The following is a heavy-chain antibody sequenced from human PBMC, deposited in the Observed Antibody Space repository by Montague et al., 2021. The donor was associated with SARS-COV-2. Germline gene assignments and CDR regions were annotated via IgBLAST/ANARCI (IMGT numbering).Heavy chain of an antibody. CDR2: VNQSGST. V-gene: IGHV4-34*01. Sequence: SETLSLTCAVYGGSFSGYYWSWIRQPPGKGLEWIGEVNQSGSTNYNPSLKSRVTLSVGTSKKQFSLKLSSLTAADTAVYYCARVAGGYYHDSSAYFDYWGLGSLVTVSS. J-gene: IGHJ4*02. CDR1: GGSFSGYY. D-gene: IGHD3-22*01. CDR3: ARVAGGYYHDSSAYFDY.